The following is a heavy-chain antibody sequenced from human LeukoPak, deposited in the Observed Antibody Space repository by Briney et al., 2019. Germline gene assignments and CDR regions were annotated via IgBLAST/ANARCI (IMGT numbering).Heavy chain of an antibody. CDR1: GFTFSSYW. Sequence: GGTLRLSCAASGFTFSSYWMSWVRQAPGQGLERVANIKQDGNEKYYFDSVRGRFTISRDNAKNSLYLQMNSLRAEDTAVYYCARDLGKIGGNSSPFDYWGQGTLVTVSS. D-gene: IGHD4-23*01. J-gene: IGHJ4*02. V-gene: IGHV3-7*01. CDR3: ARDLGKIGGNSSPFDY. CDR2: IKQDGNEK.